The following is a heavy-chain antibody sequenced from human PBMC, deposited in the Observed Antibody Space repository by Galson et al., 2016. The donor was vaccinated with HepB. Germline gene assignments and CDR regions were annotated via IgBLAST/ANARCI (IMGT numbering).Heavy chain of an antibody. D-gene: IGHD5-18*01. J-gene: IGHJ6*02. CDR3: AKDVGTGGYAPGYYYGLDV. CDR1: GFTFDDYG. V-gene: IGHV3-9*01. CDR2: ISWNSGSV. Sequence: SLRLSCAASGFTFDDYGMHWVRQAPGKGPEWVSGISWNSGSVGYADSVKGRFTISRDNAKNSLFLQMNSLRTEDTAFYYCAKDVGTGGYAPGYYYGLDVWGQGTTVTGSS.